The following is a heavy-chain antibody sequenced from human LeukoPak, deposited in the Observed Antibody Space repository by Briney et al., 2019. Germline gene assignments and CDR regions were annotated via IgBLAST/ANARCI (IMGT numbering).Heavy chain of an antibody. CDR3: TRGRRFLEWLVAFDI. Sequence: GGSLRLSCTTSEFTFGDYPMTWVRQAPGKGLEWVGFIRSKHYGGTTEYAASVKGRFTISRDDSRNIAYLQMNSLKMEDTAVYYCTRGRRFLEWLVAFDIWGQGTMVTVSS. V-gene: IGHV3-49*04. J-gene: IGHJ3*02. CDR1: EFTFGDYP. D-gene: IGHD3-3*01. CDR2: IRSKHYGGTT.